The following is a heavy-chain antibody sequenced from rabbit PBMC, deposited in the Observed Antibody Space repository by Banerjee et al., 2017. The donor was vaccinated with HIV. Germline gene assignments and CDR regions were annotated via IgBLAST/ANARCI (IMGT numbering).Heavy chain of an antibody. CDR2: IDTSGGST. D-gene: IGHD1-1*01. J-gene: IGHJ4*01. CDR1: GFSFSSGYY. V-gene: IGHV1S40*01. CDR3: ARDRDASGGGWAYDL. Sequence: QSLEESGGDLVKPGASLTLTCTASGFSFSSGYYMCWVRQAPGKGLEWIACIDTSGGSTYYASWAKGRFTISKTSSTTVTLQMTSLTAADTATYFCARDRDASGGGWAYDLWGPGTLVT.